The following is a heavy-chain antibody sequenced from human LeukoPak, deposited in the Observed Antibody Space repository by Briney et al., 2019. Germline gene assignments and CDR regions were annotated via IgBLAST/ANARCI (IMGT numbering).Heavy chain of an antibody. J-gene: IGHJ4*02. CDR2: IKEDRTAD. V-gene: IGHV3-7*01. CDR3: VRGGWELDY. Sequence: QSGGSLRLSCAASGFSVRDFWMAWVRQAPGKGLEWVAHIKEDRTADYYVDSVKGRFTISKDDGKNSLRLQMNSLRVEDTAVYYCVRGGWELDYWGQGTLVTVSS. D-gene: IGHD4-23*01. CDR1: GFSVRDFW.